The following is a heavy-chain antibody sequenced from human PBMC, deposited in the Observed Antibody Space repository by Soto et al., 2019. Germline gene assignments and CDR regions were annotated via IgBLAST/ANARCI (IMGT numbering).Heavy chain of an antibody. Sequence: QVQLVESGGGVVQPGKSLRLSCAASGFYFNRYGMHWVRQAPGKGLEWVALIWYDGRNEYYADSVKGRFTTSRDNSKSTVYLQMSSLRAEDTAIYYCARDLYASGSYYMNGQPKKGFDIWGQGTMVTVSS. J-gene: IGHJ3*02. CDR1: GFYFNRYG. CDR3: ARDLYASGSYYMNGQPKKGFDI. CDR2: IWYDGRNE. V-gene: IGHV3-33*01. D-gene: IGHD3-10*01.